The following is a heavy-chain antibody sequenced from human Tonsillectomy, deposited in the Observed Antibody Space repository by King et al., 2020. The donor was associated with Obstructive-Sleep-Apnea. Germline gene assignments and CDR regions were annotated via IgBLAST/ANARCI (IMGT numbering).Heavy chain of an antibody. V-gene: IGHV3-30*01. D-gene: IGHD3-3*01. Sequence: QLVQSGGGVVQPGRSLRLSCAASEFSFSSYIMHWVRQPPGKGLWWVAAISYDGSNKYYADSLKSRFTISSDNAQDTVYLQMKSLRTEDTAVYVCAREEDFFERRYYFGLWGQGTLVTVSS. CDR3: AREEDFFERRYYFGL. J-gene: IGHJ4*02. CDR1: EFSFSSYI. CDR2: ISYDGSNK.